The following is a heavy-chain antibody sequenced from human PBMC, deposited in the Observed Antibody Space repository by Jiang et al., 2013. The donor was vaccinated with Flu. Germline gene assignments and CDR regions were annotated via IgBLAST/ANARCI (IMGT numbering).Heavy chain of an antibody. CDR3: AREGVVRGVLTRNYYYYYYMDV. D-gene: IGHD3-10*01. CDR1: GFTFSDYY. CDR2: ISSSGSTI. V-gene: IGHV3-11*01. J-gene: IGHJ6*03. Sequence: QLVESGGGLVKPGGSLRLSCAASGFTFSDYYMSWIRQAPGKGLEWVSYISSSGSTIYYADSVKGRFTISRDNAKNSLYLQMNSLRAEDTAVYYCAREGVVRGVLTRNYYYYYYMDVWGKGTTVTVSS.